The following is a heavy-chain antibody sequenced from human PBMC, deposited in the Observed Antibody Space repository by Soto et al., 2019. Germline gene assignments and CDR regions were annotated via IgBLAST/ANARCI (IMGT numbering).Heavy chain of an antibody. Sequence: QVQLVQSGAEVKKPGASVKVSCKASGYSFTVYSIHWVRQAPGQRLEWMGWINAGDANTTYSQKFQGRVTIARDTAASTDYMELNSLRSEDTAVYFCARDRSYYYGMDVWGQGTTVIVSS. V-gene: IGHV1-3*01. CDR3: ARDRSYYYGMDV. CDR2: INAGDANT. J-gene: IGHJ6*02. CDR1: GYSFTVYS.